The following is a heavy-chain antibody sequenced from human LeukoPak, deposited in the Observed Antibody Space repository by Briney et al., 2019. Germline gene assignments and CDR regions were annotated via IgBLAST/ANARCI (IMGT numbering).Heavy chain of an antibody. CDR1: GFTFSTYA. V-gene: IGHV3-30-3*01. J-gene: IGHJ4*02. CDR3: TSDLLGYCGGGTCRAFDY. Sequence: GRSLRLSCAASGFTFSTYAMHWVRQAPGKGLEWVAVISYDGSNKYYADSVKGRISISRDNSKNTLCLQMNSLRAEDTAVYYCTSDLLGYCGGGTCRAFDYWGQGTLVTVSS. D-gene: IGHD2-15*01. CDR2: ISYDGSNK.